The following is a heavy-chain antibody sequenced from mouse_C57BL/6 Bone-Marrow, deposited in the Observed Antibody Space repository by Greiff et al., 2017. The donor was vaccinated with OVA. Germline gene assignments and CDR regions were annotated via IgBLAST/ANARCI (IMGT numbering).Heavy chain of an antibody. D-gene: IGHD1-1*01. CDR2: IDPSDSYT. CDR3: ARSFYYYGSSYPYYFDY. J-gene: IGHJ2*01. Sequence: VQLQQPGAELVMPGASVKLSCKASGYTFTSYWMHWVKQRPGQGLEWIGEIDPSDSYTNYNQKFKGKSTLTVDKSSSTAYMQLSSLTSEDSAVYYCARSFYYYGSSYPYYFDYWGQGTTLTVSS. CDR1: GYTFTSYW. V-gene: IGHV1-69*01.